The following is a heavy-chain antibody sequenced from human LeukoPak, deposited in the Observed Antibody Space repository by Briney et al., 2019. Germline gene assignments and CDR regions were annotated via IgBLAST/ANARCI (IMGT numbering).Heavy chain of an antibody. V-gene: IGHV3-30-3*01. D-gene: IGHD5-12*01. Sequence: PGGSLRLSCAASGFTFSTYPMHWVRQAPGKGLEWMAIISYDGSNDYYADSVKGRFTISRDNSKNTLYVQLNSLRAEDTAVYYCAREGGYTFDCWGQGTRVTVSS. CDR1: GFTFSTYP. CDR2: ISYDGSND. J-gene: IGHJ4*02. CDR3: AREGGYTFDC.